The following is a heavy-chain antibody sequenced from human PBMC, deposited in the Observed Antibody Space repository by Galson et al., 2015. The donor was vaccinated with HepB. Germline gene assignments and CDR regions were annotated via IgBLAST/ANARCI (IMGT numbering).Heavy chain of an antibody. CDR2: MNPSSGNT. D-gene: IGHD6-19*01. J-gene: IGHJ6*03. V-gene: IGHV1-8*01. CDR1: GYTFTSYD. CDR3: ARVSGYSSGWYYYYYMDV. Sequence: SVKVSCKASGYTFTSYDINWVRQATGQGLEWMGWMNPSSGNTGYAQKFQGRVSMTRNTSISTAYMELSSLRSEDTAVYYCARVSGYSSGWYYYYYMDVWGKGTTVTVSS.